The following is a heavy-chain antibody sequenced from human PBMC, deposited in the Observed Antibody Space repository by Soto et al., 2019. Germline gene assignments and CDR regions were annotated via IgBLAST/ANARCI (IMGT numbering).Heavy chain of an antibody. CDR3: TTTILPAIYYYYGMDV. V-gene: IGHV3-15*07. Sequence: PGGSLRLSCAASGFTFSNAWMNWVRQAPGKGLEWVGRIKSKTDGGTTDYAAPVKGRFTISRDDSKNTLYLQMNSLKTEDTAVYYCTTTILPAIYYYYGMDVWGQGTTVTVSS. CDR2: IKSKTDGGTT. D-gene: IGHD3-9*01. J-gene: IGHJ6*02. CDR1: GFTFSNAW.